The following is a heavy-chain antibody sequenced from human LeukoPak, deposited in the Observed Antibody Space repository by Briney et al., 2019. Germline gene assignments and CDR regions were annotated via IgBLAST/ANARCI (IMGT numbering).Heavy chain of an antibody. Sequence: GGSLRLSCAASGFTITNYAMSWVRQAPGKGLEWVSVIRGVGDTTYYADSVKGRFTLSRDKSKNTSYLQMNSLRAEDTAAYYCAKSLIEYSGSSYDYDFDYWGQGTLVTVSS. CDR1: GFTITNYA. J-gene: IGHJ4*02. CDR2: IRGVGDTT. D-gene: IGHD6-6*01. V-gene: IGHV3-23*01. CDR3: AKSLIEYSGSSYDYDFDY.